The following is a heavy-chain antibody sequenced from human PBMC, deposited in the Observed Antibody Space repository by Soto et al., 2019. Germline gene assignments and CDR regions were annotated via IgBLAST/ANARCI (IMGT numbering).Heavy chain of an antibody. Sequence: PGGSLRLSCAACGFTFSSYGMHWVRQAPGKGLEWVAVISYDGSNKYYADSVKGRFTISRDNSKNTLYLQMNSLRAEDTAVYYCAKNSLHIVVVPAAIDYWGQGTLVTVSS. V-gene: IGHV3-30*18. CDR2: ISYDGSNK. CDR3: AKNSLHIVVVPAAIDY. CDR1: GFTFSSYG. D-gene: IGHD2-2*02. J-gene: IGHJ4*02.